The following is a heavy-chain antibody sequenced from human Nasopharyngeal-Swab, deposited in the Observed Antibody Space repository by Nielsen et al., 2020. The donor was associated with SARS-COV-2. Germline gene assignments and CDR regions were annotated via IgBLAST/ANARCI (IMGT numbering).Heavy chain of an antibody. CDR1: GGSISSSSYY. CDR2: TKEDGTVT. CDR3: AREGRDGAVSS. D-gene: IGHD5-24*01. J-gene: IGHJ5*02. Sequence: ETLSLTCTVSGGSISSSSYYWSWIRQPPGRGLEWLAHTKEDGTVTHYVDSVRGRFTVSRDNAKNSLFLQMNSLRAEDTAVYFCAREGRDGAVSSWGQGTLVTVSS. V-gene: IGHV3-7*03.